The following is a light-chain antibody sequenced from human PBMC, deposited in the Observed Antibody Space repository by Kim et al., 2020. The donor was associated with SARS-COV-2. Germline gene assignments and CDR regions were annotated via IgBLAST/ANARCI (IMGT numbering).Light chain of an antibody. CDR3: QQYGNSPFT. CDR1: QSVSSNY. V-gene: IGKV3-20*01. CDR2: DSS. Sequence: PGERATLSCRASQSVSSNYLAWYQQKPGQAPRLLKYDSSSRAAGIPDRFSGSGSGADFTLTISRLEPEDFAVYYCQQYGNSPFTFGQGTKLEI. J-gene: IGKJ2*01.